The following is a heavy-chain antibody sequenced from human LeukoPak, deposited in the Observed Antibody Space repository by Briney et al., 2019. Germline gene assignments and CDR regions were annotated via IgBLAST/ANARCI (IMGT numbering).Heavy chain of an antibody. CDR1: GGTFSSYA. Sequence: GASVKVSCKASGGTFSSYAISWVRQAPGQGLEWMGGIIPIFGTANYAQKFQGRVTITEDESTSTAYMELSSLRSEDTAVYYCAREVEFWGDYYYMDVWGKGTTVTVSS. CDR2: IIPIFGTA. D-gene: IGHD3-16*01. V-gene: IGHV1-69*13. CDR3: AREVEFWGDYYYMDV. J-gene: IGHJ6*03.